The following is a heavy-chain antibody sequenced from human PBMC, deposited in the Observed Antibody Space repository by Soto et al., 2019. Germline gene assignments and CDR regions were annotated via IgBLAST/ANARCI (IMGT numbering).Heavy chain of an antibody. V-gene: IGHV3-30*18. D-gene: IGHD3-9*01. Sequence: GGSLKLSCAASGFIFSDFGMSWGRQAPGKGLEWVAVTSFDGSHEYYAASAKGRFTISRDNSKNMLLLQMDNVRAEDTAVYYCAKSPSKARDYEVLAGYSGYFDSWGLGTLVTVSS. J-gene: IGHJ4*02. CDR2: TSFDGSHE. CDR1: GFIFSDFG. CDR3: AKSPSKARDYEVLAGYSGYFDS.